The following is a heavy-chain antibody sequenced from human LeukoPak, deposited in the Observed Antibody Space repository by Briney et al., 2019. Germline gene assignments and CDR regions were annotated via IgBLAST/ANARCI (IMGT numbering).Heavy chain of an antibody. D-gene: IGHD4-23*01. CDR3: ARGTTVVTLYSFDY. J-gene: IGHJ4*02. CDR2: ISGDGGST. CDR1: GFMFHDYA. V-gene: IGHV3-43*02. Sequence: GGSLRLSCAAPGFMFHDYAIHWVRQAPGKGLEWVSLISGDGGSTFYADSVKGRFTISRDKSKNTLFLQMNSLRAEDTAVYYCARGTTVVTLYSFDYWGQGTLVTVSS.